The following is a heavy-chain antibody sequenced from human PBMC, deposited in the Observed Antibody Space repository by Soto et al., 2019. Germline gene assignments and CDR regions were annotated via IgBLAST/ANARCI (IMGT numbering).Heavy chain of an antibody. J-gene: IGHJ2*01. CDR1: GLTFGSYA. CDR2: ISGNGDDT. CDR3: AKGGHFSHFDL. Sequence: QLLDSVGKLVQPGGSLRLSCAASGLTFGSYAMTWVRQAPGKGLEWVSTISGNGDDTFYADSVRGRFTASRDNSNNIHYVQMNSRRAEYTAVYFCAKGGHFSHFDLWGRGTLVTVSS. D-gene: IGHD3-3*02. V-gene: IGHV3-23*01.